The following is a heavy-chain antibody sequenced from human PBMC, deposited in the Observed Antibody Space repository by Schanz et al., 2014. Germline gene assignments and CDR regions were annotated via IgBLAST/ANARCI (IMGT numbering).Heavy chain of an antibody. D-gene: IGHD5-18*01. CDR2: ISDSGDTA. J-gene: IGHJ4*02. Sequence: VQLVEPGGGLVKPGGSLRLSCAASGFTFTNYAMSWVRQAPGKGLEWVSLISDSGDTAYYADSVKGRFTISRDNFKGALYLQMSSLRAEDTAVYYCAKDAENTAMITDYFDYWGQGTLVTVSS. CDR1: GFTFTNYA. V-gene: IGHV3-23*04. CDR3: AKDAENTAMITDYFDY.